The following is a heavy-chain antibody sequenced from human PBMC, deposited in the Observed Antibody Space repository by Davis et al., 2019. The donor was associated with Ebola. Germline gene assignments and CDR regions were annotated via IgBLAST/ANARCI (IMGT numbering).Heavy chain of an antibody. V-gene: IGHV5-51*01. CDR2: IYPGDSDT. Sequence: GESLKISCKGSGYSFTSYWIGWVRQMPGKGLEWMGLIYPGDSDTRYSPSFRVQVTISADKSIKTAFLQWRSLNASDTAMYYCASLRRTITGMDDAFDIWGQGTMVTVSP. J-gene: IGHJ3*02. CDR1: GYSFTSYW. D-gene: IGHD1-20*01. CDR3: ASLRRTITGMDDAFDI.